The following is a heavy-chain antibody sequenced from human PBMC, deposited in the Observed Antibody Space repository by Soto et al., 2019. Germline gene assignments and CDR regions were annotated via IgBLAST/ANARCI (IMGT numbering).Heavy chain of an antibody. CDR3: ARGRDYYYYGMDV. CDR1: GGSISSSNW. Sequence: QVQLQESGPGLVKPSGTLSLTCAVSGGSISSSNWWSWVRQPPGKGLEWIGEIYHSGSTNYNPSPKSRVTLSVDKSKNQFSLKLSSVTGADTAVYYCARGRDYYYYGMDVWGQGTTVTVSS. J-gene: IGHJ6*02. V-gene: IGHV4-4*02. CDR2: IYHSGST.